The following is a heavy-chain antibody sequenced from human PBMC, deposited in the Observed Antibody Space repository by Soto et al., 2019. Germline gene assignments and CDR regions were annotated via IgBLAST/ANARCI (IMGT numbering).Heavy chain of an antibody. CDR1: GFTFTNYA. V-gene: IGHV3-23*01. J-gene: IGHJ4*02. CDR2: SSGSGSGGST. CDR3: AKDRDDYRNYVFDY. Sequence: GGSLRLSCAASGFTFTNYAMTWVRQAPGKGLEWVSISSGSGSGGSTNYADSVKGRFTISRDNSKNTLYLQMNSLRVEDTAVYYCAKDRDDYRNYVFDYWGQGALVTVSS. D-gene: IGHD4-4*01.